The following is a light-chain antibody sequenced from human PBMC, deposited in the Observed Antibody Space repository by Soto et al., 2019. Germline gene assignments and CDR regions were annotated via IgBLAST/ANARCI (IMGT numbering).Light chain of an antibody. CDR3: KLWVSSSHHFYA. Sequence: SYELTQPPSVSVAPGQTARITCGGDNIGSKSVHWYQQKPGQAPVLVVYNDRDRPSGIPERFSGSNSGNTATLTISRVEAGDEADYYCKLWVSSSHHFYAFGTGTKVTVL. CDR2: NDR. CDR1: NIGSKS. V-gene: IGLV3-21*02. J-gene: IGLJ1*01.